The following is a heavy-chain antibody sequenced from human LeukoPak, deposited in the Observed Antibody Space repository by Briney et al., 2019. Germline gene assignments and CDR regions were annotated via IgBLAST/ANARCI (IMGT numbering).Heavy chain of an antibody. D-gene: IGHD3-10*01. V-gene: IGHV4-59*01. CDR2: MYYSGTT. CDR3: ARAESLTIGRRGPFDP. Sequence: SETLSLTCTVSGGSISRYYWSWIRQPPGKRLEWIGYMYYSGTTNYNPSLKSRVTISVDTSKNQLALKLSSVTAADTAIYYCARAESLTIGRRGPFDPWGQGTLVTVSS. CDR1: GGSISRYY. J-gene: IGHJ5*02.